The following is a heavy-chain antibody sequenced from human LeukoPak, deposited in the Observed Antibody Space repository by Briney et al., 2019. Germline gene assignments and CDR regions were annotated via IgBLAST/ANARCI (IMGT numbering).Heavy chain of an antibody. CDR2: IYHSGST. CDR1: GYSISSGYY. V-gene: IGHV4-38-2*02. D-gene: IGHD3-22*01. Sequence: PSETLSLTCTVSGYSISSGYYWGWIRQPPGKGLEWIGSIYHSGSTYYNPSLKSRVTISVDTSKNQFSLKLSSVTAADTAVYFCARGPYSYDSSGAFDIWGQGTMVTVSS. J-gene: IGHJ3*02. CDR3: ARGPYSYDSSGAFDI.